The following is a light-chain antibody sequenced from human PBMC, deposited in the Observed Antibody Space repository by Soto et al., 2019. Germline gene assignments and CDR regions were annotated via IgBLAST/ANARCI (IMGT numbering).Light chain of an antibody. CDR2: EVT. J-gene: IGLJ1*01. Sequence: QSALTQPASVSGSPGQSITISCTGTSSDVGGYNYVSWYQQHPGQVPKLTIYEVTNRPSGVSSRFSGSKSGNTASLTISGLQAEDEADYYCSSFTGASTIFGTGTKLTVL. CDR3: SSFTGASTI. V-gene: IGLV2-14*01. CDR1: SSDVGGYNY.